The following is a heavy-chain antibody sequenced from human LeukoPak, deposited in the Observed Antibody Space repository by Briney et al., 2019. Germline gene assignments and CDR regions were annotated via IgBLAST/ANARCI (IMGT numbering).Heavy chain of an antibody. D-gene: IGHD3-9*01. CDR3: AREGRVILTGYPDY. CDR1: GYTFTSYD. J-gene: IGHJ4*02. CDR2: INPNSGGT. Sequence: ASVKASCKASGYTFTSYDINWVRQAPGQGLEWMGWINPNSGGTNYAQKFQGRVTMTRDTSISTAYMELSRLRSDDTAVYYCAREGRVILTGYPDYWGQGTLVTVSS. V-gene: IGHV1-2*02.